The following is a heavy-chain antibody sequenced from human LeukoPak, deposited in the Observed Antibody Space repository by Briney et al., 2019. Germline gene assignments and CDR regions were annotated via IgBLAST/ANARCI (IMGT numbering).Heavy chain of an antibody. CDR2: IIPILGIA. D-gene: IGHD4-17*01. Sequence: GASVKVSCKASGGTFSSYAISWVRQAPGQGLEWMGRIIPILGIANYAQKFQGRVTITADKSTSTAYMELSSLRSEDTAVYYCARDLDGDYLVYYYGMDVWGQGTTVTVSS. J-gene: IGHJ6*02. V-gene: IGHV1-69*04. CDR1: GGTFSSYA. CDR3: ARDLDGDYLVYYYGMDV.